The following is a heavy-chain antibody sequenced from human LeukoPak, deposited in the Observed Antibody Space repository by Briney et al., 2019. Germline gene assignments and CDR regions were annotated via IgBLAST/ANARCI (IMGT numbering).Heavy chain of an antibody. CDR3: AREGGPYRPLDY. Sequence: PSETLSLTCTVSGGSISSSSYYWGWIRQSPGKGLEWIGNIYYSGSTYYNPSLKSRVTISVDTSKDQFSLKLSSVTAADAAVYYCAREGGPYRPLDYSGQGTLVTVSS. CDR2: IYYSGST. CDR1: GGSISSSSYY. J-gene: IGHJ4*02. V-gene: IGHV4-39*02.